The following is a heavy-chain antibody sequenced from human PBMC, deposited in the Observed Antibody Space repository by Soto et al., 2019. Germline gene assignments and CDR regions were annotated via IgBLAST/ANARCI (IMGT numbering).Heavy chain of an antibody. CDR1: GYTFTGYY. D-gene: IGHD6-6*01. CDR2: INPYSGAT. J-gene: IGHJ6*02. CDR3: ARDSLKYTSSSSYFYGMDV. Sequence: ASVKVSCKASGYTFTGYYIHWVRQAPGQGLEWMGWINPYSGATNYAQKFQGRVTMTGVTSISTAYMDLSRLRPDDTAVYYCARDSLKYTSSSSYFYGMDVWGHGTTVTVSS. V-gene: IGHV1-2*02.